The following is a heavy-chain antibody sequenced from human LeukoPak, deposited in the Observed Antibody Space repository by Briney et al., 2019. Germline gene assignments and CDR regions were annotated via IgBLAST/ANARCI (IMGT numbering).Heavy chain of an antibody. Sequence: PGGSLRLSCAASGFTFSNYWMSWVRQAPGKGLEWVANIKQDGSEKYYVDSVKGRFTISRDNAKNSLYLQMNSLRAEDTAVYYCARGRRPDAFDSWGQGTRVTVSS. J-gene: IGHJ3*02. V-gene: IGHV3-7*02. CDR1: GFTFSNYW. CDR2: IKQDGSEK. CDR3: ARGRRPDAFDS.